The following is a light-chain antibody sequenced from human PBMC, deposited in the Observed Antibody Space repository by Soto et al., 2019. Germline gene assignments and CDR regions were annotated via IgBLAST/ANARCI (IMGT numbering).Light chain of an antibody. CDR3: QQYNYWPPKT. CDR2: DAS. Sequence: PRERATLSCRASQSVTSSYLAWYQQKPGQAPRLLIYDASTRATGIPARFSGSGSGTEFTLTISSLQSEDFAIYYCQQYNYWPPKTFGQGTKVDIK. CDR1: QSVTSSY. V-gene: IGKV3-15*01. J-gene: IGKJ1*01.